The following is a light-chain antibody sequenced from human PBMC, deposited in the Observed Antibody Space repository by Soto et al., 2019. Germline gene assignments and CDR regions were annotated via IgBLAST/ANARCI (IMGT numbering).Light chain of an antibody. CDR1: SSNIGSNY. CDR3: AAWDDSLSGLWV. J-gene: IGLJ3*02. V-gene: IGLV1-47*02. CDR2: SNN. Sequence: QSVLTQPTSASGNPGQRVTISCSGSSSNIGSNYVYWYQQLPGTAPKLLIYSNNQRPSGVPDRFSGSKSGTSASLAISGLRSEDEADYYCAAWDDSLSGLWVFGGGTKVTVL.